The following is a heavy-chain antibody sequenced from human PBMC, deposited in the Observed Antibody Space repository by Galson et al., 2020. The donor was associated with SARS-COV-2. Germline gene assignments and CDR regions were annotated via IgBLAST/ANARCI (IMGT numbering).Heavy chain of an antibody. CDR3: ARDVVSYYYGMDV. V-gene: IGHV3-30*04. J-gene: IGHJ6*02. CDR2: ISYDGSNK. Sequence: GGSLRLSCAASGFTFSSYAMHWVRQAPGKGLEWVAVISYDGSNKYYADSVKGRFTISRDNSKNTLYLQMNSLRAEDTAVYYCARDVVSYYYGMDVWGQGTTGTVSS. CDR1: GFTFSSYA.